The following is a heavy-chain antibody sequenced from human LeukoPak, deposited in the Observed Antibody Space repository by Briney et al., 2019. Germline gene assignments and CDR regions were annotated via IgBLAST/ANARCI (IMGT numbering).Heavy chain of an antibody. Sequence: SETLSLXCAVYGGSFSGYYWSWIRQPPGKGLEWIGEINHSGSTNYNPSLKSRVTISVDTSKNQFSLKLSSVTAADTAVYYCARGPDSYLLPPDYWGQGTLVTVSS. D-gene: IGHD2-21*01. CDR2: INHSGST. CDR3: ARGPDSYLLPPDY. V-gene: IGHV4-34*01. J-gene: IGHJ4*02. CDR1: GGSFSGYY.